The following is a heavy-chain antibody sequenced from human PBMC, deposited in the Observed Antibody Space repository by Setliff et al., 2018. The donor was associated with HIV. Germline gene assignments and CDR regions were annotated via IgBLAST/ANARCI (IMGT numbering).Heavy chain of an antibody. Sequence: SETLSLTCTVSGGSISSSSYYWGWIRQPPGKGLEWIGSINHSGNTNYNPSLKSRVTISVVTSKSHFSLKMTSVTAADTAIYFCARGALSLTMTKLLSFFDSWGQGTQVTVSS. CDR2: INHSGNT. J-gene: IGHJ4*02. CDR3: ARGALSLTMTKLLSFFDS. D-gene: IGHD3-22*01. V-gene: IGHV4-39*02. CDR1: GGSISSSSYY.